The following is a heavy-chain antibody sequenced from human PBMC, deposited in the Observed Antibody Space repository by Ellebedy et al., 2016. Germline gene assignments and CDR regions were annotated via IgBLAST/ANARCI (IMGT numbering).Heavy chain of an antibody. CDR1: GFTFSSYS. CDR3: ARIASYGSGSRIDY. J-gene: IGHJ4*02. Sequence: GESLKISCAASGFTFSSYSMNWVRQAPGKGLEWVSSISSSSSYIYYADSVKGRFTISRDNAKNSLYLQMNSLRAEDTAVYYCARIASYGSGSRIDYWGQGTLVTVSS. V-gene: IGHV3-21*01. CDR2: ISSSSSYI. D-gene: IGHD3-10*01.